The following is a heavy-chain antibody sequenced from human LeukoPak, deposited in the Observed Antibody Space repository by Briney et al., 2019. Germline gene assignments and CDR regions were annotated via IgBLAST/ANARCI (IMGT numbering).Heavy chain of an antibody. D-gene: IGHD3-3*01. CDR2: IYYSGST. CDR1: GGSISSSSYY. J-gene: IGHJ4*02. CDR3: SRNSYDFWSGQAYYFDY. V-gene: IGHV4-39*01. Sequence: SETLSLTCTVSGGSISSSSYYWGWIRQPPGKGLEWIGSIYYSGSTYYNPSLKSRVTISVDTSKNQFSLKLSSVTAADTAVYYCSRNSYDFWSGQAYYFDYWGQGTLVTVSS.